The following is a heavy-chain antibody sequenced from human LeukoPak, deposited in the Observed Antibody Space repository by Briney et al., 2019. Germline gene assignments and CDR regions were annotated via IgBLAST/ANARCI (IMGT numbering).Heavy chain of an antibody. CDR1: GFTVSSNY. CDR2: IYSGDST. Sequence: GGSLRLSCAASGFTVSSNYMSWVRQAPGKGLEWVSVIYSGDSTYYADSVRGRFTISRHNSKNTLYLQMNSLRAEDTAVYYCATTIWSYHDSSGYRDAFDIWGQGTMVTVSS. D-gene: IGHD3-22*01. J-gene: IGHJ3*02. CDR3: ATTIWSYHDSSGYRDAFDI. V-gene: IGHV3-53*04.